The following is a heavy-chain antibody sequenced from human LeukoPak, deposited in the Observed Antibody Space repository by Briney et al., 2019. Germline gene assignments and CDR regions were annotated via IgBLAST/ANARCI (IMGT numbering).Heavy chain of an antibody. Sequence: PGGSLRLSCAPSGFTFSSYGMHWVRHAPGKGLEWVAVISYDGSDKYYAASVKGRFTISRDNSKNTLYLQMNSLRTEDTAVYYCAKGAVYCTGTGCYFFDYWGQGTLVTVSS. J-gene: IGHJ4*02. CDR1: GFTFSSYG. CDR2: ISYDGSDK. D-gene: IGHD2-15*01. V-gene: IGHV3-30*18. CDR3: AKGAVYCTGTGCYFFDY.